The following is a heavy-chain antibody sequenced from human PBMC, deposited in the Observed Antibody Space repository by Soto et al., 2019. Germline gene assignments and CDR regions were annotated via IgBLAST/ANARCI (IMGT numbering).Heavy chain of an antibody. Sequence: EVQLLESGGGLAQPGGSLRLSCAASGFTFTNYAMSWVRQAPGQGLEWVSGITASGGTTYYGDSVKGRFTISRDNSRNTVYLQMAGLRAEDTAVYYCAKVFTPGYSSAWFADYWGLGTLVTVSS. CDR3: AKVFTPGYSSAWFADY. J-gene: IGHJ4*01. V-gene: IGHV3-23*01. CDR2: ITASGGTT. CDR1: GFTFTNYA. D-gene: IGHD6-13*01.